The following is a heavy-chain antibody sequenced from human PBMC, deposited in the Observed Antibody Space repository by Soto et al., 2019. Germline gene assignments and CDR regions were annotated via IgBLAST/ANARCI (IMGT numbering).Heavy chain of an antibody. CDR1: NGSISSRSSY. V-gene: IGHV4-39*07. CDR3: ARARIEQLSYYHFALDV. CDR2: IYYIGNT. Sequence: ASETLSLTCIVSNGSISSRSSYWGWIRQTPGKGLEWIGSIYYIGNTYYNPSLRSRVTMSLDASKNQFSLNLYSATAADAAVYYCARARIEQLSYYHFALDVWGQGTLVTVSS. D-gene: IGHD1-1*01. J-gene: IGHJ6*02.